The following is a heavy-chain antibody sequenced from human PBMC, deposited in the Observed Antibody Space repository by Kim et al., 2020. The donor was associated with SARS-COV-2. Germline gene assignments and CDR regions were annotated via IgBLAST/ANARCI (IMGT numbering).Heavy chain of an antibody. J-gene: IGHJ4*02. CDR1: GITFSGFW. Sequence: GGSLRLSCAGSGITFSGFWMTWVRQVPGKGLEWLAHIKDDGSQKNYADSVTGRFNISRDDAKNSVYLEMNYLRGDDTGIYYCATTGSGWGFDIWGQGNLVTASS. V-gene: IGHV3-7*03. CDR3: ATTGSGWGFDI. D-gene: IGHD6-19*01. CDR2: IKDDGSQK.